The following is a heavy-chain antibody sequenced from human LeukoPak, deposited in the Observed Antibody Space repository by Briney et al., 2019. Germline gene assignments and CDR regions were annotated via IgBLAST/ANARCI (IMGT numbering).Heavy chain of an antibody. Sequence: GGSLRLSCAASGFTFDDYGMSWARQAPGKGLEWVSGINWNGGSTGYADSVKGRFTISRDNAKKSLYLQMNSLRAEDTALYYCARGLYYYDSSGYYYLGYWGQGTQVTVSS. CDR3: ARGLYYYDSSGYYYLGY. CDR1: GFTFDDYG. V-gene: IGHV3-20*04. J-gene: IGHJ4*02. D-gene: IGHD3-22*01. CDR2: INWNGGST.